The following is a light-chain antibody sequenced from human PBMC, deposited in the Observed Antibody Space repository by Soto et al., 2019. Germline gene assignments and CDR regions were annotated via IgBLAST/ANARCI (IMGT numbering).Light chain of an antibody. CDR3: QSYDSTLSAPI. CDR1: RSNIGAGYD. CDR2: ANT. Sequence: QSVLTQPPSVSGATGQRVTISCTGSRSNIGAGYDVHWYQHFPGTSPKLIIHANTDRPSGVPDRFSGSKSGTSAPLAIAGLQAEDESDYYCQSYDSTLSAPIFGGGTKVTVL. V-gene: IGLV1-40*01. J-gene: IGLJ2*01.